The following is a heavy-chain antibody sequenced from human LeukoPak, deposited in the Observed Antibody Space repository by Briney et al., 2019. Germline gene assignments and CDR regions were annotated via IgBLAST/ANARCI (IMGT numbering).Heavy chain of an antibody. CDR2: ISYTGST. CDR3: ARHKDHYDSSGYYSPSDY. CDR1: GGSISSYY. V-gene: IGHV4-59*07. J-gene: IGHJ4*02. Sequence: SDTLSLTCTVSGGSISSYYRSWIRQPPGRGLEWMGFISYTGSTNYNPSLKSRVTVSVDTSKNQFSLKVTSVTAADTAVYYCARHKDHYDSSGYYSPSDYWGQGTLVTVSS. D-gene: IGHD3-22*01.